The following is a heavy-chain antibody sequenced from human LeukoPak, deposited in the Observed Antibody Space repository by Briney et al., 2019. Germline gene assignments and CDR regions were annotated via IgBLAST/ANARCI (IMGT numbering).Heavy chain of an antibody. CDR3: AKDLGYNSSFGY. CDR2: IKTDGTYT. D-gene: IGHD6-6*01. CDR1: GFTFSSHW. V-gene: IGHV3-74*01. Sequence: GGSLRLSCAASGFTFSSHWMHWVRQTPGKGLVWVSRIKTDGTYTDYADSVKGRFTISRDNSKNTLYLQMNSLRAEDTAVYYCAKDLGYNSSFGYWGQGTLVTVSS. J-gene: IGHJ4*02.